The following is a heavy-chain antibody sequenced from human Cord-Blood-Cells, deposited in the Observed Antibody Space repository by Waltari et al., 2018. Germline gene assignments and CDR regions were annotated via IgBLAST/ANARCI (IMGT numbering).Heavy chain of an antibody. Sequence: QVQLQQCGAGLLKPPATLSPTCAVCAGSYGGCYWSWIRQPPGKGLEWIGEINHSGSTNYNPSLKSRVTISVDTSKNQFSLKLSSVTAADTAVYYCASDWYFDLWGRGTLVTVSS. J-gene: IGHJ2*01. V-gene: IGHV4-34*01. CDR3: ASDWYFDL. CDR2: INHSGST. CDR1: AGSYGGCY.